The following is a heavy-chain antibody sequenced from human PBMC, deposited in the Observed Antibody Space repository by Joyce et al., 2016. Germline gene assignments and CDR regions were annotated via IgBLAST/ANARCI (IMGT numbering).Heavy chain of an antibody. CDR2: IFSNDER. CDR1: EFSLNNARMG. Sequence: QVTLKESGPVLVKPTETLTLTCSVSEFSLNNARMGVSWIRQPPGKALEWLAHIFSNDERSYNTSLKSRLTISKDAAKSQVVLTMSNMDPVETGTYYCARILTPRARYDYWGQGTLVTVSS. CDR3: ARILTPRARYDY. J-gene: IGHJ4*02. V-gene: IGHV2-26*01. D-gene: IGHD1-1*01.